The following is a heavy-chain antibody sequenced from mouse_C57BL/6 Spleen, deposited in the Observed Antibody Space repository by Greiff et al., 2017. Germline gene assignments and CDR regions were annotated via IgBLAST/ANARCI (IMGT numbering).Heavy chain of an antibody. J-gene: IGHJ2*01. CDR3: AGEDYDGYYFDY. Sequence: VQLQQPGTELVKPGASVKLSCKASGYTFTSYWMHWVKQRPGQGLEWIGNINPSNGGTTYNEKFKSKATLTVDKSSSTAYMQLSSLTSEDSAVYYSAGEDYDGYYFDYWGQGTTLTVSS. CDR2: INPSNGGT. V-gene: IGHV1-53*01. D-gene: IGHD2-4*01. CDR1: GYTFTSYW.